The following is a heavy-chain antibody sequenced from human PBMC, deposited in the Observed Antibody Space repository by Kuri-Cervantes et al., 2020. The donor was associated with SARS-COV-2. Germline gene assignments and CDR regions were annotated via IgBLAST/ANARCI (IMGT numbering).Heavy chain of an antibody. CDR3: ARGREANQLPPGY. V-gene: IGHV3-21*01. CDR1: GFTFSSYA. D-gene: IGHD2-2*01. CDR2: ISSSSSYI. J-gene: IGHJ4*02. Sequence: GESLKISCAASGFTFSSYAMSWVRQAPGKGLEWVSSISSSSSYIYYADSVKGRFTISRDNAKNSLYLQMNSLRAEDTPVYYCARGREANQLPPGYWGQGTLVTVSS.